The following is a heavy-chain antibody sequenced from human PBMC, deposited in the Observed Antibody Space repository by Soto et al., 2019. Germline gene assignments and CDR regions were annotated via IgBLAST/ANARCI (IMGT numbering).Heavy chain of an antibody. CDR2: ISSSSSYI. Sequence: GGSLRLSCAASGFTFSSYSMNWVRQAPGKGLEWVSSISSSSSYIYYADSVKGRFTISRDNAKNSLYLQMNSLRAEDTAVYYCARAEDGPPGFDIWGQGTMVTVSS. CDR1: GFTFSSYS. V-gene: IGHV3-21*01. CDR3: ARAEDGPPGFDI. J-gene: IGHJ3*02.